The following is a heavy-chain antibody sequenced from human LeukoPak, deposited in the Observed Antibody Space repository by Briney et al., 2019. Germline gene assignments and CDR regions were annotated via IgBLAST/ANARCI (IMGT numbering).Heavy chain of an antibody. J-gene: IGHJ2*01. D-gene: IGHD7-27*01. CDR1: GGSISSYY. CDR3: ARDSGFWYFDL. Sequence: SETLSLTCTVSGGSISSYYWSWIRQPPGKGLEWIGYIYYSGSTNYNSSLKSRVTISVDTSKNQFSLKLSSVTAADTAVYYCARDSGFWYFDLWGRGTLVTVSS. CDR2: IYYSGST. V-gene: IGHV4-59*01.